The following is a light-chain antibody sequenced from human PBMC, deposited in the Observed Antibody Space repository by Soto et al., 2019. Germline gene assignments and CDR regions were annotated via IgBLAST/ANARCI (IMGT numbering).Light chain of an antibody. V-gene: IGKV1-39*01. CDR2: AAS. J-gene: IGKJ4*01. Sequence: DIQMTQSPSSLSVSVGDRVTITCRASQSISSYLNWYQQKPGKAPKLLSYAASSLQSGVPSRFSGSGSGTDFTLTISSLQPEDFATYYCQQSYSTPLTFGGGTKVEIK. CDR1: QSISSY. CDR3: QQSYSTPLT.